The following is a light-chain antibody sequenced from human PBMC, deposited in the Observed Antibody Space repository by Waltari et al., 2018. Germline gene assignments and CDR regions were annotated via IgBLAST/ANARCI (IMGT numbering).Light chain of an antibody. CDR3: QAWDSGTALYV. J-gene: IGLJ1*01. CDR1: KLGNKY. Sequence: SYELTQPPSVSVSPRQTATITRSGDKLGNKYACWYQQRPGQPPVLVIYQDNKRPSGIPGRFSGSRSGNTATLTIRETQAVDEADYYCQAWDSGTALYVFGTGTKVTVL. V-gene: IGLV3-1*01. CDR2: QDN.